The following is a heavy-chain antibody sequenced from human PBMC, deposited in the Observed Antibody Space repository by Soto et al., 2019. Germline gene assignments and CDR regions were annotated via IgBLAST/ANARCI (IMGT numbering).Heavy chain of an antibody. J-gene: IGHJ6*02. V-gene: IGHV3-23*01. CDR2: ISGSGGST. Sequence: GGSLRLSCAASGFTFSSYAMSWVRQAPGKGLEWVSAISGSGGSTYYADSVKGRFTISRDNSKNTLYLQMNSLRAEDTAVYYCAKLRGYSYGSGMDVWGQGTTVTVSS. CDR1: GFTFSSYA. CDR3: AKLRGYSYGSGMDV. D-gene: IGHD5-18*01.